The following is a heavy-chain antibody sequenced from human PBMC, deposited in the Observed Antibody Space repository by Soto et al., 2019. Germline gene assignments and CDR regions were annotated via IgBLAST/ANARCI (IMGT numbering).Heavy chain of an antibody. CDR1: GGSISSGDYY. D-gene: IGHD2-2*01. CDR2: IYYSGST. V-gene: IGHV4-30-4*01. Sequence: TLSLTCTVSGGSISSGDYYWSFIRQPPGKGLEWIGYIYYSGSTYYNPSLKSRVTISVDTSKNQFSLKLSSVTAADTAVYYCAAIVVVPAASFLFVDYWGQGTLVTVSS. J-gene: IGHJ4*02. CDR3: AAIVVVPAASFLFVDY.